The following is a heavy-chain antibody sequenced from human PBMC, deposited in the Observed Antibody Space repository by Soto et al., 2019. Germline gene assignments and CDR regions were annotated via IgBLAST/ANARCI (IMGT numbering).Heavy chain of an antibody. D-gene: IGHD2-21*02. CDR3: ARGLSFRGDFDV. V-gene: IGHV4-4*02. CDR2: IYHAGSS. Sequence: HLQESGPGLVKPSGTLSLTCDVSGGSISSSSWWTWVRQSPGKGLEWIGEIYHAGSSNYNPSFQSRVTILADKSKNHFSLRLTSVTAADTAIYYCARGLSFRGDFDVWGQGTTVTVSS. CDR1: GGSISSSSW. J-gene: IGHJ3*01.